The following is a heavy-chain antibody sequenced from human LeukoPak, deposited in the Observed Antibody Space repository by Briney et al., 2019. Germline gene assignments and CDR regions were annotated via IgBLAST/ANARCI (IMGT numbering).Heavy chain of an antibody. V-gene: IGHV3-21*01. CDR1: GFTFSTYN. Sequence: GGSLRLSCAASGFTFSTYNMSWVRQAPGKGLGWVSSISSSTNSMYYADSVKGRFTISRDNAKNSLYLQMNSLRAEDATMYYCARGLVVAGFDYWGQGNLVTVSP. J-gene: IGHJ4*02. CDR3: ARGLVVAGFDY. D-gene: IGHD6-19*01. CDR2: ISSSTNSM.